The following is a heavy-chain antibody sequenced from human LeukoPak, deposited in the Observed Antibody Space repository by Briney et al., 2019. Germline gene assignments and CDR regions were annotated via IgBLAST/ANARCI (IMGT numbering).Heavy chain of an antibody. Sequence: PGGSLRLSCAASGFTFSSCAMSWVRQAPGKGLEWVSAISGSGGSTYYADSVKGRFTISRDNSKNTLYLQMNSLRAEDTVVYYCAKGLGSYYDILTGYLSDAFDIWGQGTMVTVSS. CDR1: GFTFSSCA. CDR3: AKGLGSYYDILTGYLSDAFDI. CDR2: ISGSGGST. D-gene: IGHD3-9*01. J-gene: IGHJ3*02. V-gene: IGHV3-23*01.